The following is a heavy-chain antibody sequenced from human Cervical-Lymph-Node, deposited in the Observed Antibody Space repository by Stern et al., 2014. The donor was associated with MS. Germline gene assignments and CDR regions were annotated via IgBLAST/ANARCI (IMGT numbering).Heavy chain of an antibody. CDR2: ISSSGDTI. J-gene: IGHJ3*02. V-gene: IGHV3-11*01. CDR1: GFTFSDSY. CDR3: VRGWEPRQDGPSGHDYDAFDI. Sequence: VQLEESGGGLVKPGGSLRLSCAASGFTFSDSYMTWIRQTPGKVLEWVSYISSSGDTIKYAESVKGRFTVSRDNAKNSLSLQMSSLRVEDTAVYYCVRGWEPRQDGPSGHDYDAFDIWGQGTMVTVSS. D-gene: IGHD5-12*01.